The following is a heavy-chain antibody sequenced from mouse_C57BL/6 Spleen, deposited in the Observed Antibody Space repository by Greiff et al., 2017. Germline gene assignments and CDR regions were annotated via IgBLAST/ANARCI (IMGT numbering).Heavy chain of an antibody. CDR1: GYTFTSYW. CDR2: IDPSDSYT. CDR3: ARRGKGAMDY. D-gene: IGHD1-3*01. V-gene: IGHV1-50*01. J-gene: IGHJ4*01. Sequence: VQLQQSGAELVKPGASVKLSCKASGYTFTSYWMQWVKQRPGQGLEWIGEIDPSDSYTNYNQKFKGKATLTVDTSSSTAYMQLSSLTSEDSAVYYCARRGKGAMDYWGQGTSVTVSS.